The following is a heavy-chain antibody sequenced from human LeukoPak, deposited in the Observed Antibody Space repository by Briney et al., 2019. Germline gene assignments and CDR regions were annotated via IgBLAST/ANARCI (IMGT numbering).Heavy chain of an antibody. J-gene: IGHJ5*02. D-gene: IGHD1-26*01. Sequence: GASVNVSCKASGYTFTGHFIQWVRQAPGQGPEWMGRIDPNDGGTNYAQKFQGRVTMTRDTSISTAYMKLSSLRSDDTAVYYCARGSDSGTPRWFDPWGQGTLVTV. CDR1: GYTFTGHF. CDR3: ARGSDSGTPRWFDP. CDR2: IDPNDGGT. V-gene: IGHV1-2*06.